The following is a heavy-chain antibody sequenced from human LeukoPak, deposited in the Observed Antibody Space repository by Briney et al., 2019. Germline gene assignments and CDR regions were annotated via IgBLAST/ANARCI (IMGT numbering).Heavy chain of an antibody. Sequence: SETLSLTCAAYGGSFSGYYWSWIRQPPGKGLEWIGEINHSGSTNYNPSLKSRVTISVDTSKNQFSLKLSSVTAADTAVYYCARAGRGYPSDWGQGTLVTVSS. CDR3: ARAGRGYPSD. D-gene: IGHD3-3*01. J-gene: IGHJ4*02. V-gene: IGHV4-34*01. CDR2: INHSGST. CDR1: GGSFSGYY.